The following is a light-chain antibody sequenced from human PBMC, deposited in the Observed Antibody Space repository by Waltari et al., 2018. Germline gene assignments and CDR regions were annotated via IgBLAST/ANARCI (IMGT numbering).Light chain of an antibody. Sequence: QSVLTQPPSVSGTPGQRVAISCSGSSSNIGSTSVNWYQHVPGTAPKLLIHSNNQRPSGVPDRFSGFKSGTSASLAISGLQSEDDADYYCATWDDSLNGLFGGGTRLTVL. CDR2: SNN. J-gene: IGLJ2*01. CDR3: ATWDDSLNGL. CDR1: SSNIGSTS. V-gene: IGLV1-44*01.